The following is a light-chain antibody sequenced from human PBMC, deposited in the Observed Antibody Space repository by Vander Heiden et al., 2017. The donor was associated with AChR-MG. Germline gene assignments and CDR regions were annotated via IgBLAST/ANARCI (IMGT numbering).Light chain of an antibody. CDR1: SGINVAIYR. V-gene: IGLV5-45*02. CDR3: MIWYNDGGV. Sequence: QAVLTQPSSLSASPGASASLTCTLRSGINVAIYRIYWYQKKPGSPPQYLLRYKADSDKQQGSGVPSRFAGSKDASDNIGILFISGLQSGDEADYYCMIWYNDGGVFGGGTRLTVL. J-gene: IGLJ3*02. CDR2: YKADSDK.